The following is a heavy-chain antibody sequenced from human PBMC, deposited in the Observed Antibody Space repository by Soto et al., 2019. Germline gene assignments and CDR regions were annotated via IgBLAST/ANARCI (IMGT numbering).Heavy chain of an antibody. V-gene: IGHV1-46*01. D-gene: IGHD3-3*01. CDR2: LNPSSGKT. CDR3: AVWNSVWNDNFWSGPFDF. J-gene: IGHJ4*02. Sequence: QVQLVQSGAEVKKPGSSVKGYCKASGYTFTRYHMHWVRQAPGQGLEWMGKLNPSSGKTSYAQKFQGRVTMTGDTATSTVYMELTSLRSEDTAVYYCAVWNSVWNDNFWSGPFDFWGQGALVTVSS. CDR1: GYTFTRYH.